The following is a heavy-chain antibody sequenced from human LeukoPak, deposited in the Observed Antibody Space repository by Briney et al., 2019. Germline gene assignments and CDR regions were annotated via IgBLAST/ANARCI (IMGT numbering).Heavy chain of an antibody. CDR1: GRSISSGGYY. CDR3: ARERLAMVRGVIPTEAWGWFDP. J-gene: IGHJ5*02. D-gene: IGHD3-10*01. Sequence: PSQTLSLTCTVSGRSISSGGYYWSWTRHPGGKGLEWIGRLYTSGNTNYNPSLKSRATISVDTSKDQSSLELSSVTAADTAVYYCARERLAMVRGVIPTEAWGWFDPGDQGTLVTVSS. CDR2: LYTSGNT. V-gene: IGHV4-61*02.